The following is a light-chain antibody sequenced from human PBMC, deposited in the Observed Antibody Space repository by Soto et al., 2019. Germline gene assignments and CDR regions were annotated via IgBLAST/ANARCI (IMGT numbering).Light chain of an antibody. CDR3: QQANSFPYT. V-gene: IGKV1-12*01. J-gene: IGKJ2*01. CDR1: QGISNW. Sequence: DIQMTQSPSSVSASVGDRVTITCRASQGISNWLAWYQQKAGKAPKLLIYATSTLQSGVPSRFRGSGSGSEFTHTISSLQPDDVASYYCQQANSFPYTFGQGTKLEIK. CDR2: ATS.